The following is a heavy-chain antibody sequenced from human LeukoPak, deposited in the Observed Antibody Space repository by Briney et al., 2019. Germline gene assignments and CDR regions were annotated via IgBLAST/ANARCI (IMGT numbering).Heavy chain of an antibody. D-gene: IGHD2-2*01. Sequence: ASVKVSCKASGYTFTSYYMHWVRQAPGQGLEWMGIINPSGGSTSYAQKFQGRVTMPRDTSTSTVYMELSSLSSEDTAVYYCARDYCSSCGWFDPWGQGTLVTVSS. J-gene: IGHJ5*02. CDR2: INPSGGST. CDR3: ARDYCSSCGWFDP. V-gene: IGHV1-46*01. CDR1: GYTFTSYY.